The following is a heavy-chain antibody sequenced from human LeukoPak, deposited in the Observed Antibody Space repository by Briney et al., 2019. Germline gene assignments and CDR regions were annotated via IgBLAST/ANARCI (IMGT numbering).Heavy chain of an antibody. Sequence: GGSLRLSCAASGFTFSSYTMNWVRQAPGKGLEWVANVKQDGSERYYGDSVKGRFTISRDNAKNSLYLQMSSLRAEDTAIYYCARDVPLMGASKTRYFDYWGQGTLVTVSS. CDR2: VKQDGSER. CDR1: GFTFSSYT. V-gene: IGHV3-7*01. CDR3: ARDVPLMGASKTRYFDY. J-gene: IGHJ4*02. D-gene: IGHD1-26*01.